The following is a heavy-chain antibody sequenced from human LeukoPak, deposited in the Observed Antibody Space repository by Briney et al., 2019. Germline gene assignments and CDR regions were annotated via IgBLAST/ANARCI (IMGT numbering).Heavy chain of an antibody. V-gene: IGHV4-39*02. Sequence: SETLSLTCTVSGVSITSGSYYWDWIRQPPGKGLGWIGSIYYSGSTYYNPSLKSRVTISVDTSKNHFSLKLSSVTAADTAVYYCARFKYSSENWFDPWGQGTLVTVSS. D-gene: IGHD6-25*01. CDR2: IYYSGST. J-gene: IGHJ5*02. CDR1: GVSITSGSYY. CDR3: ARFKYSSENWFDP.